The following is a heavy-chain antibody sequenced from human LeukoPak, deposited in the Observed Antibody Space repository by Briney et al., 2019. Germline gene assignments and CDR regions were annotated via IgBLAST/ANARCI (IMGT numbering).Heavy chain of an antibody. J-gene: IGHJ4*02. CDR3: ARDLASGSSSWYELDY. Sequence: GGSLRLSCAASGFTFSSYSMNWVRQAPGKGLEWVSYISSSSSTIYYADSVKGRFTISRDNAKNSLYLQMNSLRAEDTAVYYCARDLASGSSSWYELDYWGQGTLVTVSS. D-gene: IGHD6-13*01. V-gene: IGHV3-48*01. CDR1: GFTFSSYS. CDR2: ISSSSSTI.